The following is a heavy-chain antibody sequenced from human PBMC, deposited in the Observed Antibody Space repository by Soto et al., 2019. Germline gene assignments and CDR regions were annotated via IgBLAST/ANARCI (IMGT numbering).Heavy chain of an antibody. D-gene: IGHD2-15*01. CDR2: IIVGSGRT. J-gene: IGHJ5*02. CDR3: GRGPYCSGGSCYGLGWFDP. Sequence: SVKVSCKTSGFTLTNSPVQWVLQARGQLLDWIGLIIVGSGRTNYAREVQERVTISRDTSTSTAYMELSGLRAEDTAVYYCGRGPYCSGGSCYGLGWFDPWGQGTLVTVSS. CDR1: GFTLTNSP. V-gene: IGHV1-58*01.